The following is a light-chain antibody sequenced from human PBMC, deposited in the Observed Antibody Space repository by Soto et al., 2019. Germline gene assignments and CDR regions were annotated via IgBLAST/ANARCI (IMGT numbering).Light chain of an antibody. CDR3: SSYTSSSTLYV. CDR2: DVS. Sequence: QSVLTQPASVSGSPGQSITISCTGTSSDVGDYNYVSWYQQHPDKAPKLVIYDVSNRPSGVSNRFSGSKSGNTASLTISGLQAEDEADYYCSSYTSSSTLYVFGTGTKVTVL. J-gene: IGLJ1*01. V-gene: IGLV2-14*01. CDR1: SSDVGDYNY.